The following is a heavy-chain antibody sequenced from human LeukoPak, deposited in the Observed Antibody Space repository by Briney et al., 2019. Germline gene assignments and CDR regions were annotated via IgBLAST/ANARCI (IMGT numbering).Heavy chain of an antibody. CDR3: ARQNYGAAPLRH. Sequence: SETLSLTCAVYGGSFSGYYWSWIRQRPGKGLERIGEINHSGRTNYNPSLKSRVTISVDTSKNQFSLKLSSVTAADTAVYYCARQNYGAAPLRHWGQGTLVTVSS. V-gene: IGHV4-34*01. CDR1: GGSFSGYY. J-gene: IGHJ4*02. D-gene: IGHD4/OR15-4a*01. CDR2: INHSGRT.